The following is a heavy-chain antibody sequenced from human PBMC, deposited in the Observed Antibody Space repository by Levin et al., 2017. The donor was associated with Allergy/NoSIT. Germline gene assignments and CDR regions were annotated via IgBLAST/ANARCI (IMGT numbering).Heavy chain of an antibody. J-gene: IGHJ6*02. Sequence: TGGSLRLSCAASGFIFRSYSINWVRQAPGKGLEWVSSISSSSTYIYYADSVKGRFTISRDNAKNSLYLQMNSLRAEDTAVYYCARETYVFGMDVWGQGTTVTVSS. V-gene: IGHV3-21*01. CDR2: ISSSSTYI. D-gene: IGHD3-16*01. CDR1: GFIFRSYS. CDR3: ARETYVFGMDV.